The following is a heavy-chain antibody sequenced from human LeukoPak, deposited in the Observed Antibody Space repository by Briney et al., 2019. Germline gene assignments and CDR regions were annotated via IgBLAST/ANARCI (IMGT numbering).Heavy chain of an antibody. CDR2: IYHSGST. V-gene: IGHV4-38-2*02. CDR3: ARPLYPGVNAFDI. CDR1: GYSISSGYY. D-gene: IGHD7-27*01. J-gene: IGHJ3*02. Sequence: SETLSLTCTVSGYSISSGYYWGWIRQPPGKGLEWIGSIYHSGSTYYNPSLKSRVTISVDTSKNQFSLKLSSVTAADTAVYYCARPLYPGVNAFDIWGQGTMVTVSS.